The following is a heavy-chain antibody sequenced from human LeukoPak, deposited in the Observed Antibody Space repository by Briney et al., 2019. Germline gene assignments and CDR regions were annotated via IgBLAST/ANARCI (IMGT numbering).Heavy chain of an antibody. D-gene: IGHD6-19*01. V-gene: IGHV3-30*18. CDR1: GFTFSSYG. CDR2: ISYDGSNK. J-gene: IGHJ4*02. Sequence: GGSLRLSCAASGFTFSSYGMHWVRQAPGRGLEWVAVISYDGSNKYYADSVKGRFTISRDNSKNTLYLQMNSLRAEDTAVYYCAKDRGQWLIWNHDAPDYWGQGTLVTVSS. CDR3: AKDRGQWLIWNHDAPDY.